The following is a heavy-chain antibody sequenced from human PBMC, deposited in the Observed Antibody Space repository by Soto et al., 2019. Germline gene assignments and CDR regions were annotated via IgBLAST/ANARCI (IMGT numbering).Heavy chain of an antibody. CDR3: ARDDPGVGIDY. J-gene: IGHJ4*02. CDR1: GFTFSNYW. Sequence: PGGSLRLSCAASGFTFSNYWMHWVRQAPGKGLVWVSHIDSDGSSTSYADSVKGRFTISRDNAKNTLYLQTNSLSAEDTAVYYCARDDPGVGIDYWGQGTLVTVSS. D-gene: IGHD1-26*01. V-gene: IGHV3-74*01. CDR2: IDSDGSST.